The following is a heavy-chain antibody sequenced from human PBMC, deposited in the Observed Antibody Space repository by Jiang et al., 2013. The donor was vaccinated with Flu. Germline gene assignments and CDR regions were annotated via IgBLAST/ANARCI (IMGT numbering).Heavy chain of an antibody. V-gene: IGHV3-66*01. Sequence: VQLVESGGGLVQPGGSLRLSCATSGFTFSSYAMTWVRQAPGKGPECIAVVYSGGSTNYVDSVKGRFTISRDSSKNMLYLQMNSLRVEDTAVYYCARKTDSGGDGGFWGQGTLVTVSS. CDR1: GFTFSSYA. J-gene: IGHJ4*02. D-gene: IGHD2-21*02. CDR2: VYSGGST. CDR3: ARKTDSGGDGGF.